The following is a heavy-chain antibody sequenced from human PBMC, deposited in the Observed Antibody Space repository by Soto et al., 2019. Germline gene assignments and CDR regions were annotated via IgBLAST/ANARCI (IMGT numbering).Heavy chain of an antibody. CDR2: IYSGGIT. CDR1: GGSISSFY. Sequence: SETLSLTCTVSGGSISSFYWSWIRQPAGKGLEWIGRIYSGGITYYNPSLKSRVTISVGTSKNQFSLKLTSVTAADTAVYYCARHGSNWGQGTLVTVSS. CDR3: ARHGSN. V-gene: IGHV4-4*07. J-gene: IGHJ4*02.